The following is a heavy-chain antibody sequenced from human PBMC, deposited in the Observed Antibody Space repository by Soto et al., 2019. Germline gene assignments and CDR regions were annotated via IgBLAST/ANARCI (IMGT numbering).Heavy chain of an antibody. J-gene: IGHJ6*02. V-gene: IGHV1-69*13. CDR3: ATVLRFLEWLPRDYYYYGMDV. CDR1: GGTFSSYA. Sequence: GASVKVSCKASGGTFSSYAISWVRQAPGQGLEWMGGIIPIFGTANYAQKFQGRVTITADESTSTAYMELGSLRSEDTAVYYCATVLRFLEWLPRDYYYYGMDVWGQGTTVTVSS. D-gene: IGHD3-3*01. CDR2: IIPIFGTA.